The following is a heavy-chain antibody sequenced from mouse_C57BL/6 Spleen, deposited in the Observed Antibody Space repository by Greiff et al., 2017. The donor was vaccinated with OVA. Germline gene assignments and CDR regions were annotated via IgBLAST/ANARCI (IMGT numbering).Heavy chain of an antibody. V-gene: IGHV5-4*01. D-gene: IGHD1-1*01. J-gene: IGHJ1*03. CDR3: ARDEGVVAPYWYFDV. CDR1: GFTFSSYA. Sequence: EVQGVESGGGLVKPGGSLKLSCAASGFTFSSYAMSWVRQTPEKRLEWVATISDGGSYTYYPDNVKGRFTISRDNAKNKLYLQMSHLKSEDTAMYYCARDEGVVAPYWYFDVWGTGTTVTVSS. CDR2: ISDGGSYT.